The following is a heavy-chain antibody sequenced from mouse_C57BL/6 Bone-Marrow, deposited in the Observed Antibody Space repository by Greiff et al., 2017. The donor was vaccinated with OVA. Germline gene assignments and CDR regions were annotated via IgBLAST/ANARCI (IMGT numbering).Heavy chain of an antibody. CDR2: IYPGSGST. D-gene: IGHD2-4*01. Sequence: VKLVESGAELVKPGASVKMSCKASGYTFTSYWITWVKQRPGQGLEWIGDIYPGSGSTNYNEKFKSKATLTVDTSSSTAYMQLSSLTSEDSAVYYCARSYYDYDRRDYFDYWGQGTTLTVSS. V-gene: IGHV1-55*01. CDR1: GYTFTSYW. J-gene: IGHJ2*01. CDR3: ARSYYDYDRRDYFDY.